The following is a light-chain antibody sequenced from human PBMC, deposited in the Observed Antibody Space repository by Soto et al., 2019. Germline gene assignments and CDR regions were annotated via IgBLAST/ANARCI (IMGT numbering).Light chain of an antibody. CDR2: AVS. V-gene: IGLV2-14*03. Sequence: ARTEPASVSGYPGQAITISYSGTSSDIGSYDHVAWYQQFPGKSPKLIIYAVSDRPSGVSDRFSGSKSGISASLTISGLQTEDEADYYCISYTDRQSYLFGTGTKVTVL. CDR1: SSDIGSYDH. CDR3: ISYTDRQSYL. J-gene: IGLJ1*01.